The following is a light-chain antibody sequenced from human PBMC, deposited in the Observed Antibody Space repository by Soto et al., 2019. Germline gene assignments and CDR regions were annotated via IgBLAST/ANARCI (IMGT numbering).Light chain of an antibody. Sequence: SVLTQSPGTLSLSPGERATLSCRASQSVSSNYLAWYQQKPGQAPRLLIYLASSRAPGIPDRFSGSGSGTDFTLTISRLEPEDFAVYYCQQYASSRTFGQGTKVDIK. V-gene: IGKV3-20*01. CDR2: LAS. CDR3: QQYASSRT. J-gene: IGKJ1*01. CDR1: QSVSSNY.